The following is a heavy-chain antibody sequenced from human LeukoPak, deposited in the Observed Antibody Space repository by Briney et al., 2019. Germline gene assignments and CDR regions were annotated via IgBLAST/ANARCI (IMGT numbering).Heavy chain of an antibody. CDR2: IGTRSNPI. V-gene: IGHV3-11*01. Sequence: GGALRLSCAASGFSFSDFYMSWIRQAPGMGLEWISYIGTRSNPIYYADSVKGRFTISRDDAKNSLYLQMNSLRDEDTAVYFCAREARGSGRDFDYWGQGILVTVSS. J-gene: IGHJ4*02. D-gene: IGHD1-26*01. CDR1: GFSFSDFY. CDR3: AREARGSGRDFDY.